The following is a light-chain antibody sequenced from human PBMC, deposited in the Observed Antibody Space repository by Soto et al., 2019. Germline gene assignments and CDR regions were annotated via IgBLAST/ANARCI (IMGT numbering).Light chain of an antibody. CDR3: QQYRT. Sequence: EIVLTQSPCTLSLSPGERATLSCRASQSFSSSYLAWYQQKPGQAPRLLMYGASSSATGIPDRFSGSGSGTDFTLTISRLDPEDFAVYYSQQYRTCGQGTKVEIK. CDR1: QSFSSSY. V-gene: IGKV3-20*01. CDR2: GAS. J-gene: IGKJ1*01.